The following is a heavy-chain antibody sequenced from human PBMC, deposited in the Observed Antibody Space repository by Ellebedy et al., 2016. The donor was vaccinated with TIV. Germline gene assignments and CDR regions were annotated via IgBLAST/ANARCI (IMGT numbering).Heavy chain of an antibody. CDR1: GYTFTTYV. J-gene: IGHJ4*02. Sequence: AASVKVSCKASGYTFTTYVLYWVRQAPGQRLEWMGRINAGNGNTKYSQKFQGRVTITRDTSASTAYMELSSLRSEDTAVYYCARVKWELPFDYWGQGTLVTVSS. CDR2: INAGNGNT. D-gene: IGHD1-26*01. V-gene: IGHV1-3*01. CDR3: ARVKWELPFDY.